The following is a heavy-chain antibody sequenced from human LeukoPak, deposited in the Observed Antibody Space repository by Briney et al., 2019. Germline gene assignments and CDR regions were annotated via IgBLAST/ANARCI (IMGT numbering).Heavy chain of an antibody. CDR1: GGSISSYY. Sequence: PSETLSLTCTVSGGSISSYYWSWIRQPPGKGLEWIGEINHSGDTNYKSSLKSRVTISVDTSKNQFSLKLSSVTAADTAVYYCARVPLGLFGEFLNFDYWGQGTLVTVSS. J-gene: IGHJ4*02. V-gene: IGHV4-34*01. CDR3: ARVPLGLFGEFLNFDY. D-gene: IGHD3-10*02. CDR2: INHSGDT.